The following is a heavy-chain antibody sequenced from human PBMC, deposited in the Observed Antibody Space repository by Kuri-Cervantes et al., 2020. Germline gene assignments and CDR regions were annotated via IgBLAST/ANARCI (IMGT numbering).Heavy chain of an antibody. CDR1: GYTFTSYY. V-gene: IGHV1-24*01. D-gene: IGHD1-7*01. CDR2: FDPEDGET. CDR3: ATQGGELLYAFDI. Sequence: ASVKVSCKASGYTFTSYYMHWVRQAPGQGLEWMGGFDPEDGETVYAQKFQGRVTMTEDTSTDTAYMELSSLRSEDTAVYYCATQGGELLYAFDIWGQGTMVTVSS. J-gene: IGHJ3*02.